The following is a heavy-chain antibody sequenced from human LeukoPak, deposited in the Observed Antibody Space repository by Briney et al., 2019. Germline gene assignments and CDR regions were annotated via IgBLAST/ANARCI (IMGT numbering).Heavy chain of an antibody. D-gene: IGHD4-11*01. CDR1: GYTFTGYY. CDR2: INTKTGNP. CDR3: ARDRTVSTRDNWFDS. Sequence: ASVKVSCKASGYTFTGYYMHWVRQAPGQGPEWMGWINTKTGNPTYAQGFTGRFVFSLDTSVSTAYLQISSLKAEDTAVYYCARDRTVSTRDNWFDSWGQGTLITVSS. J-gene: IGHJ5*01. V-gene: IGHV7-4-1*02.